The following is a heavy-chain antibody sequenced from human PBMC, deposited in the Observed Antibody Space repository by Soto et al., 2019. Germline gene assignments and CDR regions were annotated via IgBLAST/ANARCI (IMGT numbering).Heavy chain of an antibody. CDR2: IIPIFGTA. J-gene: IGHJ4*02. CDR3: ARASFYCSSTNCYFDY. Sequence: GASVKVSCKASGGTFSSYAISWVRQAPGQGLEWMGGIIPIFGTANYAQKFQGRVTITADESTSSAYMELSSLRSEDTAVYYCARASFYCSSTNCYFDYWGQGTLVTVSS. D-gene: IGHD2-2*01. V-gene: IGHV1-69*13. CDR1: GGTFSSYA.